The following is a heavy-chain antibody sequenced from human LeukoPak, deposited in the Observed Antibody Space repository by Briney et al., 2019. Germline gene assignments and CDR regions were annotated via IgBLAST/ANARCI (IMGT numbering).Heavy chain of an antibody. CDR3: ARVDDSSGYPTAHDAFDI. CDR1: GFTFSSYP. D-gene: IGHD3-22*01. CDR2: ISYSGST. Sequence: PGGSLRLSCAASGFTFSSYPMSWIRQPPGKGLEWIGYISYSGSTNYNPSLKSRVTISVDTSKNQFSLKLSSVTAADTAVYYCARVDDSSGYPTAHDAFDIWGQGTMVTVSS. V-gene: IGHV4-59*01. J-gene: IGHJ3*02.